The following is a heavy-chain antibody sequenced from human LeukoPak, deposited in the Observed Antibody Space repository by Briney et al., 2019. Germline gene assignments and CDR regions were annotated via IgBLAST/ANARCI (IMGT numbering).Heavy chain of an antibody. CDR1: GGSFSGYY. J-gene: IGHJ4*02. CDR2: INHSGST. D-gene: IGHD6-19*01. CDR3: ASGLPQDIAVAGTSFDY. Sequence: SETLSLTCAVYGGSFSGYYWSWIRQPPGKGLEWVGEINHSGSTNYNPSLKSRVTISVDTSKNQFSLKLSSVTAADTAVYYCASGLPQDIAVAGTSFDYWGQGTLVTVSS. V-gene: IGHV4-34*01.